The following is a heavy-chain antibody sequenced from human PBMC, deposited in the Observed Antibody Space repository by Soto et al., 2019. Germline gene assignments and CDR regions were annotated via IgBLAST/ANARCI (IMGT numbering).Heavy chain of an antibody. Sequence: EVQVVESGGDLVEPGGSLRLSCVTSGFMFSSAWMSWVRQAPGKGLEWVARIKSTKDGGARDYAAPVNGRFSISRDDSKSTVYLQMNSLIDEDTALYYCVEGWNDFWGQGTLVTVSS. CDR3: VEGWNDF. CDR2: IKSTKDGGAR. CDR1: GFMFSSAW. J-gene: IGHJ4*02. D-gene: IGHD1-1*01. V-gene: IGHV3-15*01.